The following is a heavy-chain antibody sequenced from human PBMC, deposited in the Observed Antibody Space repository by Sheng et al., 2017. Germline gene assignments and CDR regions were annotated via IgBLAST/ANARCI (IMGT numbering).Heavy chain of an antibody. J-gene: IGHJ6*03. V-gene: IGHV1-69*13. CDR1: GYTFTSYG. Sequence: QVQLVQSGAEVKKPGASVKVSCKASGYTFTSYGISWVRQAPGQGLEWMGGIIPIFGTANYAQKFQGRVTITADESTSTAYMELSSLRSEDTAVYYCARKACSSTSCYPYYYYYMDVWGQGTTVTVSS. CDR2: IIPIFGTA. CDR3: ARKACSSTSCYPYYYYYMDV. D-gene: IGHD2-2*01.